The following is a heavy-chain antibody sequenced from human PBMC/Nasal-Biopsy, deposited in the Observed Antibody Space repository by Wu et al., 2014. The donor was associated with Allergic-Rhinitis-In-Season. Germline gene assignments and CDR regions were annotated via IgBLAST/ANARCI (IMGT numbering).Heavy chain of an antibody. Sequence: LRLSCAASGLTLRNYAMSWVRQAPGKGLEWVSAISSSGATTYHANSVKGRFTISRDNAKNTLYLQMSSLRVEDTAVYYCVRDHYYAMDVWGQGTTVTVSS. D-gene: IGHD3-16*01. J-gene: IGHJ6*02. CDR3: VRDHYYAMDV. V-gene: IGHV3-23*01. CDR2: ISSSGATT. CDR1: GLTLRNYA.